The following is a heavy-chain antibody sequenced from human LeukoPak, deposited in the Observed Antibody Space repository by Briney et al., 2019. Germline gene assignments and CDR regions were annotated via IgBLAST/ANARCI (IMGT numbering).Heavy chain of an antibody. CDR1: GLALSSYT. Sequence: GGSLRLSCAASGLALSSYTMNWVRQAPGKGLEWVSYITSSSSTIYYADSVKGRFTISRDNAKNSLYLQMNSLRVEDTAVYYCARDSDYYGSGSYLGYFDYWGQGTLVTVSS. CDR3: ARDSDYYGSGSYLGYFDY. J-gene: IGHJ4*02. V-gene: IGHV3-48*01. CDR2: ITSSSSTI. D-gene: IGHD3-10*01.